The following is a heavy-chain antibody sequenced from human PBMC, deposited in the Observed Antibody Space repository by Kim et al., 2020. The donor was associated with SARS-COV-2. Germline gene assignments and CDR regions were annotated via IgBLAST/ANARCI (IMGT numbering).Heavy chain of an antibody. CDR2: INHSGST. V-gene: IGHV4-34*01. CDR1: GGSFSGYD. CDR3: ARGSRWLQFLLY. Sequence: SETLSLTCAVYGGSFSGYDWSWIRQPPGKGLEWIGEINHSGSTNYNPSLKSRVTISVDTSKNQFSLQLSSVTAADTAVYYCARGSRWLQFLLYWGQGTLVTVSS. D-gene: IGHD2-21*02. J-gene: IGHJ4*02.